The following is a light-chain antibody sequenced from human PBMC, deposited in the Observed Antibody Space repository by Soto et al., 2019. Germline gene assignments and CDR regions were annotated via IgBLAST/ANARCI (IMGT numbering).Light chain of an antibody. J-gene: IGLJ1*01. CDR2: SNN. CDR1: SSNIGSNT. CDR3: AAWDDSLNGYV. Sequence: QSVLTQPPSASGTPGQRVTISCSGSSSNIGSNTVNWYQQRPGTAPKLRIYSNNQRPSGVPDRFSGSKSGTSASLAISGLQSEDEADYYCAAWDDSLNGYVFGTGTKVTVL. V-gene: IGLV1-44*01.